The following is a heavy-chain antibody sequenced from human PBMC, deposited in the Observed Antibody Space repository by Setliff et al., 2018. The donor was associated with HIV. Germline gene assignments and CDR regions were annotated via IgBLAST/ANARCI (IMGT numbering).Heavy chain of an antibody. Sequence: GSLRLSCAASGLTFSSDSMNWVRQAPGKGLEWVSSISSSSNYIYYADSVKGRFTISRDNAKNSLYLQMNSLRAEDTAVYYCAKEGMVVVAAFDYWGQGTLVTVSS. D-gene: IGHD2-15*01. J-gene: IGHJ4*02. CDR1: GLTFSSDS. V-gene: IGHV3-21*01. CDR2: ISSSSNYI. CDR3: AKEGMVVVAAFDY.